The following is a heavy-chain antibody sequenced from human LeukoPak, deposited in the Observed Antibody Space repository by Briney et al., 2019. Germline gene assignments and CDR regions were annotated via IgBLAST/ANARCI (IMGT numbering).Heavy chain of an antibody. D-gene: IGHD4-23*01. CDR2: IASDGSST. Sequence: GGSLRLSCAASGFTFSSYWMNWVRQAPGKGLVWVSRIASDGSSTTYADSVKGRFSISRDNAKNTLYLQMNSLRVEDTAVYCCARGRPHGNDYWGQGTLVTVSS. CDR1: GFTFSSYW. V-gene: IGHV3-74*01. CDR3: ARGRPHGNDY. J-gene: IGHJ4*02.